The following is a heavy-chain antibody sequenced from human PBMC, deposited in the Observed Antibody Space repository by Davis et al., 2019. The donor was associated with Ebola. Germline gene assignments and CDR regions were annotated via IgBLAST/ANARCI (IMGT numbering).Heavy chain of an antibody. V-gene: IGHV1-69*06. CDR2: IIPIFGTA. J-gene: IGHJ6*02. CDR1: GGTFSSYA. Sequence: SVKVSCKASGGTFSSYAISWVRQAPGQGLEWMGGIIPIFGTANYAQKFQGRVTITADKSTSTAYMELRSLRSDDTAVYYCAREKEYQLLFWDGMDVWGQGTTVTVSS. D-gene: IGHD2-2*01. CDR3: AREKEYQLLFWDGMDV.